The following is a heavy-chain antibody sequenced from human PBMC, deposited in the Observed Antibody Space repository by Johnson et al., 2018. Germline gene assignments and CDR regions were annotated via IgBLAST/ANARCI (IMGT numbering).Heavy chain of an antibody. CDR3: VKDMGCSNSTCPYRYYYMDV. CDR1: GFTFDDHA. CDR2: VSWAGDST. D-gene: IGHD2-2*01. Sequence: EVRLVESGGAVVEPGGSLRLSCEASGFTFDDHAMHWVRQTPGKGLEWVSVVSWAGDSTHYADSVKGRLTMSRDNSRLAVYLQLTSLRSEDAALYYCVKDMGCSNSTCPYRYYYMDVWGKGTKVTVSS. J-gene: IGHJ6*03. V-gene: IGHV3-43D*03.